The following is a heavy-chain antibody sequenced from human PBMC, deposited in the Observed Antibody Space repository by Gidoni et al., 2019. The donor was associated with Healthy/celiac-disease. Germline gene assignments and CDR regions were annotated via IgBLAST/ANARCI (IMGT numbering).Heavy chain of an antibody. Sequence: QVQLVQSGAEVKKPGSSVKVSCKASGGTFSSYAISWVRQAPGQGLEWMGGIIPILGIANYAQKFQGRVTITADKSTSTAYMELSSLRSEDTAVYFCARDVRYGSGSYQRYFDLWGRGTLVTVSS. CDR1: GGTFSSYA. J-gene: IGHJ2*01. CDR3: ARDVRYGSGSYQRYFDL. V-gene: IGHV1-69*10. D-gene: IGHD3-10*01. CDR2: IIPILGIA.